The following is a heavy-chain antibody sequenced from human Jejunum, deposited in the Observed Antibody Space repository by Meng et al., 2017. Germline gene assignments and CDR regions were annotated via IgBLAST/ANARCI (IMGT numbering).Heavy chain of an antibody. J-gene: IGHJ6*02. D-gene: IGHD3/OR15-3a*01. CDR2: IVPGFGSP. CDR3: ARGDFWTGYQSYIYYFVMDV. V-gene: IGHV1-69*13. Sequence: SVKVSCKASGGTITNYGVSWVRLAPGQGLEWMGGIVPGFGSPNYAQKFQGRVTITADESSSTAYMELSSLRSEGTAEYYCARGDFWTGYQSYIYYFVMDVWGQGTMVTVSS. CDR1: GGTITNYG.